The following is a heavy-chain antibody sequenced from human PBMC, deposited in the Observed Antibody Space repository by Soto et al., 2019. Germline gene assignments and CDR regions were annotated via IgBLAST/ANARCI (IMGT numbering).Heavy chain of an antibody. CDR1: GFTFSSYW. Sequence: PGGSLRLSCAASGFTFSSYWMSWVRQAPGKGLEWVANIKQDGSEKYYVDSVKGRFTISRDNAKNSLYLQMNSLRAEDTAVYYCARGITMVRGVTPHCGMDVWGQGTTVTVSS. J-gene: IGHJ6*02. D-gene: IGHD3-10*01. CDR3: ARGITMVRGVTPHCGMDV. CDR2: IKQDGSEK. V-gene: IGHV3-7*03.